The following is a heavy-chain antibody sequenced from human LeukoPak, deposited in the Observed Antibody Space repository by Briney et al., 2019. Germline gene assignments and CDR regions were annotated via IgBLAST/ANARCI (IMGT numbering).Heavy chain of an antibody. CDR3: ARGARDTYDSSGYYDP. D-gene: IGHD3-22*01. CDR2: ISAYNGNT. CDR1: GYTLTSYG. V-gene: IGHV1-18*01. J-gene: IGHJ5*02. Sequence: ASVKVSCKASGYTLTSYGISWGREAPGQGLGWMGWISAYNGNTNSAQKLQGRVTMTTDTSTSTAYMELRSLRSDDTAVYYCARGARDTYDSSGYYDPWGQGTLVTVSS.